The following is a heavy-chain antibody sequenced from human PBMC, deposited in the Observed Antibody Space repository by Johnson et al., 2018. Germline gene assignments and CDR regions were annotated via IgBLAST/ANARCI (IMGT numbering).Heavy chain of an antibody. Sequence: QVQLVEAGGGVVQPGRSLRLSCAASGFTLSSYGMHWVRQAPGRGLEGVAAISKDGNNKIYGDSVKGRFTISRDNSKNTVYLQMNSLRTEDTAVYYCEGEIAAAATVGNYWGQGTLVTVSS. V-gene: IGHV3-30*03. CDR3: EGEIAAAATVGNY. CDR2: ISKDGNNK. J-gene: IGHJ4*02. CDR1: GFTLSSYG. D-gene: IGHD6-13*01.